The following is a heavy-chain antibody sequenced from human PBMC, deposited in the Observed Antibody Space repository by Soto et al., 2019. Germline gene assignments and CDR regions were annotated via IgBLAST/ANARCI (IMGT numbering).Heavy chain of an antibody. CDR1: GFSLSTTGVG. V-gene: IGHV2-5*02. D-gene: IGHD2-15*01. CDR3: AHGAVVGSPILPIGDSLDI. CDR2: IYWDDYK. J-gene: IGHJ3*02. Sequence: QITLKESGPTLVKPTQTLTLTCTFSGFSLSTTGVGVVWIRQPPGKALHWLALIYWDDYKRYSPSLKNRLTITKDTSKNQVVLTMTDMDPMDTGTYYCAHGAVVGSPILPIGDSLDIWGQGTMVTVSS.